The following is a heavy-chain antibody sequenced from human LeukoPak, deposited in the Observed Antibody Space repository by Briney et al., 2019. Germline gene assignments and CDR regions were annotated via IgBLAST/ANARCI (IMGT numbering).Heavy chain of an antibody. CDR3: ARESATMVRGVIIRFVDY. CDR2: IYYSGST. D-gene: IGHD3-10*01. CDR1: GGSISSYY. J-gene: IGHJ4*02. V-gene: IGHV4-59*01. Sequence: SETLSLTCTVSGGSISSYYWSWIRQPPGKGLEWIGYIYYSGSTNYNPSIKSRVTISVDTSKNQFSLKLSSVTAADTAVYYCARESATMVRGVIIRFVDYWGQGTLVTVSS.